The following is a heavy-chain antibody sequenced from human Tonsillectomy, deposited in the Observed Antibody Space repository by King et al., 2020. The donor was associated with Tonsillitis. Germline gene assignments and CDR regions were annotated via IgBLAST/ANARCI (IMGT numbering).Heavy chain of an antibody. CDR2: INPSGGST. CDR3: ARGVVTNYYYMDV. J-gene: IGHJ6*03. CDR1: GYTFTSYY. Sequence: QLVQSGAEVKKPGASVKVSCKASGYTFTSYYMHWLRQAPGQGLEWMGIINPSGGSTSYAQKFQGRVTMTRDTATSTVYIELSSLRSEDTAVYYCARGVVTNYYYMDVWGKGTTVTVSS. V-gene: IGHV1-46*01. D-gene: IGHD3-22*01.